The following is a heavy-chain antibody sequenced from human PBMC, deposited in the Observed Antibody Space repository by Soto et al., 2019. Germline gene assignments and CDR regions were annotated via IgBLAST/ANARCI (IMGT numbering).Heavy chain of an antibody. CDR2: INQGGSEK. CDR1: GFTFSRYW. Sequence: EVQVVESGGGVVQPGGSLRLSCAASGFTFSRYWMSWVRQAPGKGLEWVAHINQGGSEKDYVDSVKGRVTIARDNAKKSLYLQMNSLRAEDTAIYYCAVHGATCDYWGQGTLVTVSA. J-gene: IGHJ4*02. CDR3: AVHGATCDY. V-gene: IGHV3-7*03. D-gene: IGHD1-1*01.